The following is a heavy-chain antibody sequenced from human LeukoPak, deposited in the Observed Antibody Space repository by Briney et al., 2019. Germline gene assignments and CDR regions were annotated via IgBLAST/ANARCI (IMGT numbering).Heavy chain of an antibody. J-gene: IGHJ5*02. D-gene: IGHD6-13*01. CDR1: GYTFTSYD. CDR2: MNPNSGNT. V-gene: IGHV1-8*03. CDR3: ARVRSSSRTQHRNWFDP. Sequence: ASVKVSCKASGYTFTSYDINWVRQATGQGLEWMGWMNPNSGNTGYAQKFQGRVTITRNTSISTAYMELSSLRSEDTAVYYCARVRSSSRTQHRNWFDPWCQGTLVTVSS.